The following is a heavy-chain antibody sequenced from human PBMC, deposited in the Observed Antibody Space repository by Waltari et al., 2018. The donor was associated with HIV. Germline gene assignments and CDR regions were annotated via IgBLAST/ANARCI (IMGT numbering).Heavy chain of an antibody. CDR2: IYWDDDK. CDR3: AHRFLGNCWNEATFDY. CDR1: GFSLTARPVG. Sequence: QITLKESGPTRVKPTQTLALTCTFSGFSLTARPVGVGWIRQPPGKALEWLALIYWDDDKRYNPSLMSRLTITKETSKNQVVLIMTNMDPVDTGTYYCAHRFLGNCWNEATFDYWGQGYLVTVSA. D-gene: IGHD1-1*01. V-gene: IGHV2-5*02. J-gene: IGHJ4*02.